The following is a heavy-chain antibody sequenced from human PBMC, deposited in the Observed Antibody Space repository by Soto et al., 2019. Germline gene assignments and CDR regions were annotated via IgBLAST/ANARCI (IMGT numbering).Heavy chain of an antibody. CDR1: GFTFSVSA. Sequence: GGSLRLSCAASGFTFSVSAIHWVRQASGKGLEWVGRIRTKTNRYATAYAGSVKGRFTISRDDSKSTAYLQLNTLRIEDTAVYYCTRLDYGMDAWGQGTTVTVS. CDR2: IRTKTNRYAT. J-gene: IGHJ6*02. V-gene: IGHV3-73*01. CDR3: TRLDYGMDA.